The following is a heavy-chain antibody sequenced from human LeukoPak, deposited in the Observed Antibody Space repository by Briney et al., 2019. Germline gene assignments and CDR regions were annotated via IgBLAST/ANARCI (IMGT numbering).Heavy chain of an antibody. D-gene: IGHD6-25*01. J-gene: IGHJ4*02. V-gene: IGHV4-34*01. CDR2: INRSGST. CDR3: ARGLAANFDY. Sequence: PSETLSLTCAVYGGSFSGYYWSWIRQPPGKGLGWIGEINRSGSTNYNPSLKSRVTISVDTSKNQFSLKLSSVTAADTAVYYCARGLAANFDYWGQGTLVTVSS. CDR1: GGSFSGYY.